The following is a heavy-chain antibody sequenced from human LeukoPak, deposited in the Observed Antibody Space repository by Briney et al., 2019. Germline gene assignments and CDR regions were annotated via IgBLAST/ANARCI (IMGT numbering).Heavy chain of an antibody. Sequence: GESLKISCKGSGCNFTSHWIGWVRQMPGKGLEWMGIIYPADSRTRDSPSFQGHVTISVDKSISTAYLQWSSLKASDTAMYYCARHSVARTSPSDPFYIWGQGTMVTGSS. D-gene: IGHD3-16*01. CDR3: ARHSVARTSPSDPFYI. V-gene: IGHV5-51*01. CDR1: GCNFTSHW. J-gene: IGHJ3*02. CDR2: IYPADSRT.